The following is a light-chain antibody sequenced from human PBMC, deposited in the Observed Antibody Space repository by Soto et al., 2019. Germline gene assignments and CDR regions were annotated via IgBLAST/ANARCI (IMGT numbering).Light chain of an antibody. V-gene: IGKV3-20*01. J-gene: IGKJ5*01. CDR1: RSDSRNY. Sequence: EIVLTQSQTTLSLSPGQRAPLSCRATPTLNGRRLVLXXPRRSDSRNYLAWYQQKPGHAPKLLIYGAWSTATGVPDRFSGSGSGTDFTLTISRLEPEDIAVYYCQQYGSSPFTFGQGTRLEIK. CDR2: GAW. CDR3: QQYGSSPFT.